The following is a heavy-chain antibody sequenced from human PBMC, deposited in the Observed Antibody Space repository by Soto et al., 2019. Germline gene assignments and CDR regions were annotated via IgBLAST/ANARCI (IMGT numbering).Heavy chain of an antibody. V-gene: IGHV3-7*01. CDR2: IKQDGSEK. CDR1: GFTFSSYW. Sequence: GSLRLSCAASGFTFSSYWMSWVRQAPGKGLEWVANIKQDGSEKYYVDSVKGRFTISRDNAKNSLYLQMNSLRAEDTAVYYCARKSGSSWYPYYYYYMDVWGKGTTVTVSS. D-gene: IGHD6-13*01. CDR3: ARKSGSSWYPYYYYYMDV. J-gene: IGHJ6*03.